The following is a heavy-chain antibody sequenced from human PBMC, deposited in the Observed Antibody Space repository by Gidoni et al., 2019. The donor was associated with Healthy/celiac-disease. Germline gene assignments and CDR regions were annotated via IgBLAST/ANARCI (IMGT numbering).Heavy chain of an antibody. V-gene: IGHV3-9*01. CDR3: AKEGSGQWLVGYFDL. CDR1: GFTFDDYA. CDR2: ISWNSGSI. D-gene: IGHD6-19*01. Sequence: EVQLVESGGGLVQPGRSLRLSCAASGFTFDDYAMHWGRQAPGKGLEWVSGISWNSGSIGYADSVKGRFTISRDNAKNSLYLQMNSLRAEDTALYYCAKEGSGQWLVGYFDLWGRGTLVTVSS. J-gene: IGHJ2*01.